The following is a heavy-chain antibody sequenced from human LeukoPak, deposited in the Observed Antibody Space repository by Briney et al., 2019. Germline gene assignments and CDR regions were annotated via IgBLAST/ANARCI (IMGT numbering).Heavy chain of an antibody. CDR1: GFTFSSYW. J-gene: IGHJ4*02. D-gene: IGHD3-10*01. V-gene: IGHV3-30*03. CDR3: ARGRSGSHHFDS. CDR2: ISYDGSNK. Sequence: PGGSLRLSCAASGFTFSSYWMSWVRQAPGKGLEWVAIISYDGSNKYYADSVKGRFTISRDNSKNTLYLQMNSLRADDTAVYYCARGRSGSHHFDSWGQGTLVTVPS.